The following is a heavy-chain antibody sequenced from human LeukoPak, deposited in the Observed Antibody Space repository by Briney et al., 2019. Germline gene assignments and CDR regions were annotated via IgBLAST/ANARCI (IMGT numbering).Heavy chain of an antibody. J-gene: IGHJ5*02. D-gene: IGHD5-12*01. CDR1: GYSFTSYW. V-gene: IGHV5-10-1*01. CDR3: ARQSGGYGWFDP. CDR2: IDPSDSYT. Sequence: HGESLKISCKGSGYSFTSYWISWVRQMPGKGLEWMGRIDPSDSYTNYSPSFQGHVTISADKSISTAYLQWSSLKASDTAIYFCARQSGGYGWFDPWGQGTLVTVSS.